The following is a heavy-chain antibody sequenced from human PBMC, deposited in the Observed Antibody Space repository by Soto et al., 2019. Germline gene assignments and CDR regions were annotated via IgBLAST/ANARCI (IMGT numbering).Heavy chain of an antibody. V-gene: IGHV1-69*06. CDR3: ARDRYSGSYSGAGWFDP. CDR2: IIPIFGTA. CDR1: GGTFSSYA. Sequence: SVKVSCKASGGTFSSYAISWVRQAPGQGLEWMGGIIPIFGTANYAQKFQGRVTITADKSTSTAYMELSSLRSEDTAVYYCARDRYSGSYSGAGWFDPWGQGTLVTVAS. J-gene: IGHJ5*02. D-gene: IGHD1-26*01.